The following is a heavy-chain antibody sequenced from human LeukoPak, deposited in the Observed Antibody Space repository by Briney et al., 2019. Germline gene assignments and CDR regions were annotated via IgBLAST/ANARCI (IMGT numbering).Heavy chain of an antibody. CDR1: GGSISSSNW. CDR3: ASLGYRLGYCSGGSCYADY. V-gene: IGHV4-4*02. CDR2: IYHSGST. D-gene: IGHD2-15*01. Sequence: SETLSLTCTVSGGSISSSNWWSWVRQPPGKGLEWIGEIYHSGSTNYNPSLKSRVTISVDKSKNQFSLKLSSVTAADTAVYYCASLGYRLGYCSGGSCYADYWGQGTLVTVSS. J-gene: IGHJ4*02.